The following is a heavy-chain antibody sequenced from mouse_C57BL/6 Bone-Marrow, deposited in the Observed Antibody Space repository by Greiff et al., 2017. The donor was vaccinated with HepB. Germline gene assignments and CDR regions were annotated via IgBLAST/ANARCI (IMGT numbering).Heavy chain of an antibody. Sequence: DVKLVDSGGGLVQSGRSLRLSCATSGFTFSDFYMEWVRQAPGKGLEWIAASRNKANDYTTEYSASVKGRFIVSRDTSQSILYLQMNALRAEDTAIYYCARGGDSAWFAYWGQGTLVTVSA. D-gene: IGHD3-1*01. CDR1: GFTFSDFY. J-gene: IGHJ3*01. V-gene: IGHV7-1*01. CDR3: ARGGDSAWFAY. CDR2: SRNKANDYTT.